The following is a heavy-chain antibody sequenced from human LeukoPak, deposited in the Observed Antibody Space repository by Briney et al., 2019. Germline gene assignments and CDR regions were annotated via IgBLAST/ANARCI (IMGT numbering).Heavy chain of an antibody. J-gene: IGHJ4*02. CDR3: ARDYYDSRGADY. Sequence: SETLSLTCTVSGGSVSSDSYFWTWIRQPPGKGLEWIGYIYYSGSTNYNPSLKSRVTISLDTSKSQISLKLSSVTAADTAVYYCARDYYDSRGADYWGQGTLVTVST. CDR2: IYYSGST. CDR1: GGSVSSDSYF. V-gene: IGHV4-61*01. D-gene: IGHD3-22*01.